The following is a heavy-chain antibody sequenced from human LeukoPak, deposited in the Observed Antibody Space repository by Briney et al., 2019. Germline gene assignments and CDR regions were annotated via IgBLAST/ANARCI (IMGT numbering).Heavy chain of an antibody. CDR2: ISGYNGKT. Sequence: GASVKVSCKASGYPFTSFGISWVRQAPGQGLEWMGWISGYNGKTQYAQNLQGRVTMTTDTSTSTAYMELGSLRSDDMAVYYCASVLYCSGGSCYGRSGYSVYYFGYWGQGTLVTVSS. V-gene: IGHV1-18*03. CDR1: GYPFTSFG. J-gene: IGHJ4*02. CDR3: ASVLYCSGGSCYGRSGYSVYYFGY. D-gene: IGHD2-15*01.